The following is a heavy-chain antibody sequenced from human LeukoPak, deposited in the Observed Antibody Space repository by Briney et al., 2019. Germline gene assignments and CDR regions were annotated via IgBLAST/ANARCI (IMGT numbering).Heavy chain of an antibody. CDR1: GFTFSSYG. Sequence: GRSLRLSCAASGFTFSSYGMHWVRQAPGKGLEWVAVIWYDGSNKYYADSVKGRFTIPRDNSKNTLYLQMNSLRAEDTAVYYCARGLRDGYNDAFDIWGQGTMVAVSS. CDR2: IWYDGSNK. CDR3: ARGLRDGYNDAFDI. D-gene: IGHD5-24*01. V-gene: IGHV3-33*01. J-gene: IGHJ3*02.